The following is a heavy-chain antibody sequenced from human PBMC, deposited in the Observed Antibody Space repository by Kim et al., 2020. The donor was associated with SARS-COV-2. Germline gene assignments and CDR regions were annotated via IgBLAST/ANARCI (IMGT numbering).Heavy chain of an antibody. J-gene: IGHJ4*02. CDR1: GFTFSSYW. D-gene: IGHD3-10*01. Sequence: GGSLRLSCAASGFTFSSYWMSWVRQAPGKGLEWVANIKQDGSEKYYVDSVKGRFTISRDNAKNSLYLQMNSLRAEDTAVYYCARAQFSLWAQYYFDYWGQGTLVTVSS. V-gene: IGHV3-7*01. CDR2: IKQDGSEK. CDR3: ARAQFSLWAQYYFDY.